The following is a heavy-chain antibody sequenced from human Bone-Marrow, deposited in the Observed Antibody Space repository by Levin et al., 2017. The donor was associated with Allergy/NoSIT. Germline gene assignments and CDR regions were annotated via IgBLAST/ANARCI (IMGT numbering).Heavy chain of an antibody. CDR1: GASISSGGMH. CDR2: IYSDGST. D-gene: IGHD5-24*01. V-gene: IGHV4-31*03. Sequence: SETLSLTCTVSGASISSGGMHWSWIRQHPGTGLEWIAYIYSDGSTQYNPSLNSRVSISTDTSKNQVSLKLSSVTAADTAVYYCARGRDPYKTGYWGQGTQVTVSS. J-gene: IGHJ4*02. CDR3: ARGRDPYKTGY.